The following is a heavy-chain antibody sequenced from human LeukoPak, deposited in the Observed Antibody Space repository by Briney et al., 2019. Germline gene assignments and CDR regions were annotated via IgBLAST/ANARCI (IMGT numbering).Heavy chain of an antibody. CDR1: GGSISSYY. V-gene: IGHV4-59*08. CDR3: ARHGTSSYYYAMDV. CDR2: IYYSGST. J-gene: IGHJ6*02. Sequence: SETLSLTCTVSGGSISSYYWSWIRQSPGKGLEWIGYIYYSGSTSYNLSLKSRVTISVDTSKNQFSLRLSSVTAADTAVYYCARHGTSSYYYAMDVWGQGTTVTVSS. D-gene: IGHD1-1*01.